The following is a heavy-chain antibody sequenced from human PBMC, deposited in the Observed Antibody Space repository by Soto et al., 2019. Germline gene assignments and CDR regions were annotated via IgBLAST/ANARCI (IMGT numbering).Heavy chain of an antibody. D-gene: IGHD6-19*01. Sequence: ESGGGPVKPGGSLRLSCAASGFAFNTYSMNWVRQAPGTGLEWVAFITRSSSYIYYADSVRGRFTLSRDNAKNSLYLQMNSLRAEDTAIYYCARDDGWLILDYWGQGTLVTVSS. V-gene: IGHV3-21*06. CDR1: GFAFNTYS. CDR2: ITRSSSYI. J-gene: IGHJ4*02. CDR3: ARDDGWLILDY.